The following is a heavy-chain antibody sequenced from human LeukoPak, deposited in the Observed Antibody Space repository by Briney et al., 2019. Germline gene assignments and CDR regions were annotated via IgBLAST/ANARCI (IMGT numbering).Heavy chain of an antibody. CDR2: IMPLFGTA. J-gene: IGHJ5*02. CDR3: ARDVHGDYGSGWFDP. CDR1: GGTLNNSA. V-gene: IGHV1-69*05. Sequence: SVKVSCKTSGGTLNNSAISWVRQAPGQGLEWLGGIMPLFGTAGYAQKFQGRVTITKDESTRTVYLELTSLTSDDTAAYYCARDVHGDYGSGWFDPWGQGTLVSVSS. D-gene: IGHD4-17*01.